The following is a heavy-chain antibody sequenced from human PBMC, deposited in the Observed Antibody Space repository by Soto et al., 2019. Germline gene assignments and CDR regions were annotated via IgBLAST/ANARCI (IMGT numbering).Heavy chain of an antibody. CDR1: GGSFSGYY. Sequence: KTSETLSLTCAVYGGSFSGYYWSWIRQPPGKGLEWIGEINHSGSTNYNPSLKSRVTISVDTSKNQFSLKLSSVTAADTAVYYCARGRGYSSSWFTYYFDYWGQGTLVTVSS. CDR3: ARGRGYSSSWFTYYFDY. D-gene: IGHD6-13*01. V-gene: IGHV4-34*01. CDR2: INHSGST. J-gene: IGHJ4*02.